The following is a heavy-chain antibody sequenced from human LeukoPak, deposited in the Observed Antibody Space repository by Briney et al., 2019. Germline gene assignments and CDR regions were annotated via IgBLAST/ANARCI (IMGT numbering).Heavy chain of an antibody. CDR3: ARGYCSSTSCYQKN. CDR2: IYYSGST. V-gene: IGHV4-59*01. J-gene: IGHJ4*02. CDR1: GGSISSYY. D-gene: IGHD2-2*01. Sequence: PSETLSLTCTVSGGSISSYYWSWIRQPPGKGLEWIGYIYYSGSTNYNPSLKSRVTISVDTSKNQFSLKLSSVTAADTAVYYCARGYCSSTSCYQKNWGQGTLVTVSS.